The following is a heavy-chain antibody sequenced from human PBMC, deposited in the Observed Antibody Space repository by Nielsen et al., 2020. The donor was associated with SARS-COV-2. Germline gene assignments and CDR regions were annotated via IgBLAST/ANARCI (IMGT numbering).Heavy chain of an antibody. CDR3: ARDNVLLWLGESGDAFDI. Sequence: WVRQAPGQALEWMGWITPFNGNTNYAQKFQGRVTITRDTSASTVSMELSSLRSEDTAVYYCARDNVLLWLGESGDAFDIWGHGTMVTVSS. D-gene: IGHD3-10*01. CDR2: ITPFNGNT. V-gene: IGHV1-45*02. J-gene: IGHJ3*02.